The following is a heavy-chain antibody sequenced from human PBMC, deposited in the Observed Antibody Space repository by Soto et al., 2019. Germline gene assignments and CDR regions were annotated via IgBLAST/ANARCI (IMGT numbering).Heavy chain of an antibody. V-gene: IGHV4-34*01. Sequence: SETLSLTWAVYGGSFSCYYWSWIRRPPGKGLEWIGEINHSGSTNYNPSLKSRVTISVDTSKNQFSLKLSSVTAADTAVYYCARSSSWYSFSDYWGQGTLVTVSS. J-gene: IGHJ4*02. CDR3: ARSSSWYSFSDY. CDR2: INHSGST. D-gene: IGHD6-13*01. CDR1: GGSFSCYY.